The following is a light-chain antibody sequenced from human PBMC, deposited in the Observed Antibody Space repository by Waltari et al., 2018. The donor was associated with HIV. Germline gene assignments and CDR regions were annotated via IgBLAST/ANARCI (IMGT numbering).Light chain of an antibody. Sequence: SSDLTQDPAVSVALGQTVRITCQGDSLRRYSANWYQQKPGQAPVVVMYGKDNRPSGSPDRFSGSSSGNTGSLTITWAQAEDEAVYYCDSRDTNDKHHVFGTGTKVTV. CDR3: DSRDTNDKHHV. CDR1: SLRRYS. J-gene: IGLJ1*01. CDR2: GKD. V-gene: IGLV3-19*01.